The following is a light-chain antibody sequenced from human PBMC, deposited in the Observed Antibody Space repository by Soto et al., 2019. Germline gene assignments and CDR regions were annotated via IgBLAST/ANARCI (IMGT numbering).Light chain of an antibody. CDR2: AAS. CDR3: QKYDSAPWT. CDR1: QGISNY. V-gene: IGKV1-27*01. J-gene: IGKJ1*01. Sequence: DIEMTQSPSSLSASVGDRVTITCRASQGISNYLAWYQQRPGQVPKLLIYAASTLQSGVPSRFSGSGSGTDFTLTISSLLPEDVATYYCQKYDSAPWTFSQGTEVEIK.